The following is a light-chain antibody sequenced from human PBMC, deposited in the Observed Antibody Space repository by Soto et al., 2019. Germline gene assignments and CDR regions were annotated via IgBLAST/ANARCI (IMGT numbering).Light chain of an antibody. Sequence: EIVMTQSPATLSVSPGEGAALSCRASQSVSSNLAWYQQKPGQAPRLLIYGASTRATGIPARFSGSGSGTEFTLTISSLQSEDFAVYYCQQYSNWPPAWTFGQGTKVAIK. V-gene: IGKV3-15*01. J-gene: IGKJ1*01. CDR3: QQYSNWPPAWT. CDR2: GAS. CDR1: QSVSSN.